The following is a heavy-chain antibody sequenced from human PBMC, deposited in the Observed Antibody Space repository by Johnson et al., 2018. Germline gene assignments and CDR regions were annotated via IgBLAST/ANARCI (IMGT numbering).Heavy chain of an antibody. D-gene: IGHD3-22*01. CDR1: GFTFGDYA. CDR3: NRMEGGYYPDGAFDS. Sequence: VQLVESGGGLVQPGRSLRLSCTASGFTFGDYAMSWFRQAPGKGLEWVGFIRSKAYGGTTEYAASVKGRFTISRDDSKSIAYLQMNSLKTEDTAVYYCNRMEGGYYPDGAFDSWGQGTMVTVSS. J-gene: IGHJ3*02. CDR2: IRSKAYGGTT. V-gene: IGHV3-49*03.